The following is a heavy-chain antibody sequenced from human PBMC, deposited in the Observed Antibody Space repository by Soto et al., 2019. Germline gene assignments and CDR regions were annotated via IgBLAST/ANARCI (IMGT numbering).Heavy chain of an antibody. J-gene: IGHJ4*02. CDR2: INPSGGSTNPSGDST. CDR3: ARGGGAPSN. V-gene: IGHV1-46*01. Sequence: ASVKVSCKASGYTFTNYCMHWVRQAPGQGLEWVGIINPSGGSTNPSGDSTTYAQKFQGRVTMTSDTSTSTAYMELSSLRSEDTAIYYCARGGGAPSNWGPGTLVTVSS. D-gene: IGHD3-16*01. CDR1: GYTFTNYC.